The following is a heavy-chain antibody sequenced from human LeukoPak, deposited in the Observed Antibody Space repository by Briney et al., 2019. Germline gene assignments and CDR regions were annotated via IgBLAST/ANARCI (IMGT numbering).Heavy chain of an antibody. V-gene: IGHV1-18*01. Sequence: ASVKVSCKASGYTFTSYGISWVRQAPGQGLEWMGWISAYNGNTNYAQKLQGRVTMTTDTSTSTAYMELRSLRSDDTAVYYCAGRRGAAKPYYYYYYMDVWGKGTTVTVSS. CDR2: ISAYNGNT. CDR3: AGRRGAAKPYYYYYYMDV. D-gene: IGHD1-26*01. J-gene: IGHJ6*03. CDR1: GYTFTSYG.